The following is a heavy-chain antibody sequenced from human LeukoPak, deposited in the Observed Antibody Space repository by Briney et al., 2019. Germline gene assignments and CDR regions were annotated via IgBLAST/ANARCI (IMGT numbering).Heavy chain of an antibody. V-gene: IGHV3-74*01. D-gene: IGHD1-7*01. CDR2: ISSDGSST. Sequence: GGSLRLSCAASGFIFSSHWMHWVRQAPGKGLVWVSRISSDGSSTSYADSVKGRFTISRDNAKNTLYLQMNSLRAEDTAVYYCAKLTGTSGPPFDFWGQGTLVTVSS. CDR1: GFIFSSHW. CDR3: AKLTGTSGPPFDF. J-gene: IGHJ4*02.